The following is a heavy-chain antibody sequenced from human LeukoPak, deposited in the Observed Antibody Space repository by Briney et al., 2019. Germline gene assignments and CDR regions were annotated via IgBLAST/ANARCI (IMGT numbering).Heavy chain of an antibody. J-gene: IGHJ4*02. CDR2: INSDWSST. D-gene: IGHD3-10*01. CDR3: ARGAHYYGSGSYYGGPNIDY. CDR1: GFTFSSYW. Sequence: GGSLRLSCAASGFTFSSYWMHWVRQAPGKGLVWVSRINSDWSSTSYADAVKGRCTIFRANAKKPLYLKMKSLRAEDTAVYYCARGAHYYGSGSYYGGPNIDYWGQGTLVTVSS. V-gene: IGHV3-74*01.